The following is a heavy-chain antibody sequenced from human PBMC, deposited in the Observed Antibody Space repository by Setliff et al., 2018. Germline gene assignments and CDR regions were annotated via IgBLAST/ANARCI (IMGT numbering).Heavy chain of an antibody. Sequence: GESLRLSCAASGFIFRNYGIHWVRQTPGKGLEWVAVMWSDGTKKYYADSVKGRFTVSRDISRNTVFLDMNSLGAEDTAVYHCARDIDTTSHYAMFDYWGRGALVTVSS. CDR3: ARDIDTTSHYAMFDY. CDR2: MWSDGTKK. V-gene: IGHV3-33*01. CDR1: GFIFRNYG. J-gene: IGHJ4*02. D-gene: IGHD3-9*01.